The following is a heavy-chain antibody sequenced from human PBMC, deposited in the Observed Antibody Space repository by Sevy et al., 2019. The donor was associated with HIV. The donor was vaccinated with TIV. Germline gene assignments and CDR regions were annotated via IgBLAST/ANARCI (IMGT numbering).Heavy chain of an antibody. CDR3: AGPSLTYSSGWSYYDH. V-gene: IGHV4-39*01. J-gene: IGHJ4*02. Sequence: SETLSLTCTVSGASISSSGYYWGWIRQPPGKGMEWIASIRYSGRTYYNPSLRSRVTISADASKNQFSLKLNSVTAADTAVYYCAGPSLTYSSGWSYYDHWSQGTVVTVSS. CDR2: IRYSGRT. D-gene: IGHD6-19*01. CDR1: GASISSSGYY.